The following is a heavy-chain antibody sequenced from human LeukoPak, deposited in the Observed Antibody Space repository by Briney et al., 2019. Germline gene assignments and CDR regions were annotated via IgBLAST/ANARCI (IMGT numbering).Heavy chain of an antibody. J-gene: IGHJ5*02. Sequence: EASVKVSCKASGYTITNNWMHWVRQAPGQGLEWMGVINPSGTGTSYAQKFQGRITMSRDTSTSTIYMELSSLRSEDTAFYYCATDHSMANIAWWFDPWGQGTLVTVSS. D-gene: IGHD2/OR15-2a*01. CDR3: ATDHSMANIAWWFDP. CDR1: GYTITNNW. V-gene: IGHV1-46*01. CDR2: INPSGTGT.